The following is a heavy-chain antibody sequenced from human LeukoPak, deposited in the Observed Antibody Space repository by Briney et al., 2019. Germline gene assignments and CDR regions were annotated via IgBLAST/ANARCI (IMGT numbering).Heavy chain of an antibody. J-gene: IGHJ4*02. CDR1: GYSFTSYG. CDR3: ARVDLYWDSSGYSQAANDY. CDR2: VSPYSGVT. V-gene: IGHV1-18*01. Sequence: ASVKVSCKASGYSFTSYGISWVRQAPRQGLEWMGWVSPYSGVTKFAQKFQDRVTLTTDTSTITAYMELRSLRSDDTAVYYCARVDLYWDSSGYSQAANDYWGQGTLVTVSS. D-gene: IGHD3-22*01.